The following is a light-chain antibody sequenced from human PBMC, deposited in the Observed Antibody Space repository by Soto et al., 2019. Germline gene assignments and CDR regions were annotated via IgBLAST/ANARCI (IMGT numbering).Light chain of an antibody. CDR1: QSVSNNY. CDR2: GAS. CDR3: QQYNNWPPLT. V-gene: IGKV3-20*01. J-gene: IGKJ5*01. Sequence: EIVLTQSPGTLSLSPVERATLSCRASQSVSNNYLAWYQQKPGQAPRLLIYGASNRATGIPDRFSGSGSGTDFTLTISSLESEDFAVYYCQQYNNWPPLTFGQGTRLEIK.